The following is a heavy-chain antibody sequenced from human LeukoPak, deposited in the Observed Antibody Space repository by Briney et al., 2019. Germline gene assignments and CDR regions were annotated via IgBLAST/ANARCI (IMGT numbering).Heavy chain of an antibody. D-gene: IGHD3-10*01. Sequence: ASVKVSCKVSGYTLTELSMHWVRQAPGKGLEWMGGFDPEDGETIYAQKFQGRVTMTEDTSTGTAYMEPSSLRSEDTAVYYCATSVSQLLWFGELLSWGQGTLVTVSS. CDR3: ATSVSQLLWFGELLS. J-gene: IGHJ4*02. V-gene: IGHV1-24*01. CDR1: GYTLTELS. CDR2: FDPEDGET.